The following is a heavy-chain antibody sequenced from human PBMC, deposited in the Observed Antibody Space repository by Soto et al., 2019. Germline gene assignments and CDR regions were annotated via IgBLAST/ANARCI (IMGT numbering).Heavy chain of an antibody. Sequence: ASVKVSCKASGYTFTGYYMHWVRQAPGQGLEWMGWINPNSGGTNYAQKFQGWVTMTRDTSISTAYMELSRLRSDDTAVYYCARMVGWPYYYYYGMDVWGQGTTVTVSS. J-gene: IGHJ6*02. CDR3: ARMVGWPYYYYYGMDV. V-gene: IGHV1-2*04. CDR2: INPNSGGT. D-gene: IGHD6-19*01. CDR1: GYTFTGYY.